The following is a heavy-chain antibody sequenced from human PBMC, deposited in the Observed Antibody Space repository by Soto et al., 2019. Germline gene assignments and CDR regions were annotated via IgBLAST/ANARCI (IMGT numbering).Heavy chain of an antibody. D-gene: IGHD2-2*01. CDR1: GFTFSNAW. V-gene: IGHV3-15*01. Sequence: PGGSLRLSCAASGFTFSNAWMSWVRQALGKGLEWVGRIKSKTDGGTTDYAAPVKGRFTISRDDSKNTLYLQMNSLKTEDTAVYYCTTEGVVPAAKDYYYYGMDVWGQGTTVTVSS. CDR2: IKSKTDGGTT. J-gene: IGHJ6*02. CDR3: TTEGVVPAAKDYYYYGMDV.